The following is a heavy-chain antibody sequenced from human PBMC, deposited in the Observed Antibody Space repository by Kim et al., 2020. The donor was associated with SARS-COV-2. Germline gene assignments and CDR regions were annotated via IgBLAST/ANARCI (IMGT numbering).Heavy chain of an antibody. J-gene: IGHJ6*02. CDR1: GGSISSTSHY. CDR3: AREEVNYYDSSTYYRSYAVNV. V-gene: IGHV4-39*07. Sequence: SETLSLTCTVTGGSISSTSHYWGWIRKPPGQGLQWIGSIFYSGSTYHNASLKSRVTLAVDTSKNQFSLCLRSATAADPAVYLCAREEVNYYDSSTYYRSYAVNVWVQGTRVTVSS. CDR2: IFYSGST. D-gene: IGHD3-22*01.